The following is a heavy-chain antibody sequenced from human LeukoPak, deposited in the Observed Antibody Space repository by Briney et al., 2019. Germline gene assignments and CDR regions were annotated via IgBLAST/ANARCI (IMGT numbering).Heavy chain of an antibody. CDR1: GDSIGNNY. CDR3: VRSSGSYRP. CDR2: IYPSGT. V-gene: IGHV4-4*07. D-gene: IGHD1-26*01. Sequence: PSETLSLTCTVSGDSIGNNYWSWIRQPAGKGLEWIGRIYPSGTNYNPSLKSRVTISVDKSKNQFSLKLISVTAADTDVYYCVRSSGSYRPWGQGTLVTVSS. J-gene: IGHJ5*02.